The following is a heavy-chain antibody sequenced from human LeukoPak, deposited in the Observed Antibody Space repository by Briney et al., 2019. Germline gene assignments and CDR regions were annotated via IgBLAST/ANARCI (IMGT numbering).Heavy chain of an antibody. CDR1: GGAFSGYY. CDR3: ARGLFDSSGYYRPRNYYYLDV. D-gene: IGHD3-22*01. V-gene: IGHV4-34*01. J-gene: IGHJ6*03. Sequence: PSGTLSLTCGVYGGAFSGYYGSWIRQPPGKGLEWIGEINHSGNTNYNPSLKSRVTISVDTSKNQFSLKLSSVTAADTAVYYCARGLFDSSGYYRPRNYYYLDVWGKGTTVTISS. CDR2: INHSGNT.